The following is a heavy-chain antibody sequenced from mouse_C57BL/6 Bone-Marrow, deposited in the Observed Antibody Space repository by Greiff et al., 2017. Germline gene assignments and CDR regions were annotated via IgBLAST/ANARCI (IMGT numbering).Heavy chain of an antibody. V-gene: IGHV1-47*01. Sequence: QVQLKESGAELVKPGASVKMSCKASGYTFTTYPIEWMKQNHGKSLEWIGNFHPYNDDTKYNEKFKGKATLTVEKSSSTVYLELSRLTSDDSAVYYCARRNYYGSSPWYFDVWGTGTTVTVSS. CDR2: FHPYNDDT. CDR3: ARRNYYGSSPWYFDV. J-gene: IGHJ1*03. D-gene: IGHD1-1*01. CDR1: GYTFTTYP.